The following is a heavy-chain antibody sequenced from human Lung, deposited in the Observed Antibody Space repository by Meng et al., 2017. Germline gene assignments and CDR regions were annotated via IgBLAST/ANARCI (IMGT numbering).Heavy chain of an antibody. D-gene: IGHD4-11*01. CDR3: ARGPTTMAHDFDY. V-gene: IGHV4-34*01. CDR2: INHSGST. Sequence: VQLQQWGPGLLKPPETLSLTCVVSGGSFSDYYWSWIRQPPGKGLEWIGEINHSGSTNYNPSLESRATISVDTSQNNLSLKLSSVTAADSAVYYCARGPTTMAHDFDYWGQGTLVTVSS. J-gene: IGHJ4*02. CDR1: GGSFSDYY.